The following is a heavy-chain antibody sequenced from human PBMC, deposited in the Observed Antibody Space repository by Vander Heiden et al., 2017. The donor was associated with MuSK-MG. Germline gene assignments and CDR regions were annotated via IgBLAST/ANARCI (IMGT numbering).Heavy chain of an antibody. CDR2: ISHSGST. J-gene: IGHJ6*03. CDR1: GGSITGYY. CDR3: ARGVVGGTRGYYYMDV. Sequence: QVQLQLWGAGLLKPSETLSLICAFSGGSITGYYWSWIRQPPGKGLEWIGEISHSGSTNYNPALKIRVTISVDTSKDQFSLKLSSVTAADTAVYYCARGVVGGTRGYYYMDVWLKGTTVTDSS. V-gene: IGHV4-34*01. D-gene: IGHD3-16*01.